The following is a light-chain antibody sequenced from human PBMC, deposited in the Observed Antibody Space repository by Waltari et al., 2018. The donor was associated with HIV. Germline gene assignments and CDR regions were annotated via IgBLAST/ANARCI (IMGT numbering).Light chain of an antibody. J-gene: IGLJ3*02. CDR2: EVS. V-gene: IGLV2-14*01. Sequence: QSALTQPASVSGSPGQSITLSCPGTSSDVAGYNYVSWYQQHPGKAPKLMIYEVSNRPSGVSNRFSGSKSGNTASLTISGLQAEDEADYYCSSYTSSSTLFGGGTKLTVL. CDR3: SSYTSSSTL. CDR1: SSDVAGYNY.